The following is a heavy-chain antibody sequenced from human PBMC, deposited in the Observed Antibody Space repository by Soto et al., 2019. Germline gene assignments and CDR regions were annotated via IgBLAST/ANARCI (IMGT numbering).Heavy chain of an antibody. CDR3: ALAQHHYDSTPNFDY. Sequence: PGGSLRLSCAASGFTFSDYYMSWIRQAPEKGLEWVSYISSSSSYTNYADSVKGRFTISRDNAKNSLYLQMNSLRAEDTAVYYCALAQHHYDSTPNFDYWGQGTLVTVSS. CDR2: ISSSSSYT. D-gene: IGHD3-22*01. V-gene: IGHV3-11*06. J-gene: IGHJ4*02. CDR1: GFTFSDYY.